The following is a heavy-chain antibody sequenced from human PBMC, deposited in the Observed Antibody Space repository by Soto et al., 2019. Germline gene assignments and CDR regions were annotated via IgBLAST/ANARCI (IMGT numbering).Heavy chain of an antibody. Sequence: EVQLLESGGGLVQPGGSLRLSCAASGFTFSSYAMSWVRQAPGKGLEWVSAISGSGGSTYYADSVKGRFTISRDNSKNTLYLQMNSLRAEDTAVYYCAKDFLVYTEDTWIQLWAPYFDYWGQGPLVTVSS. D-gene: IGHD5-18*01. J-gene: IGHJ4*02. CDR3: AKDFLVYTEDTWIQLWAPYFDY. V-gene: IGHV3-23*01. CDR2: ISGSGGST. CDR1: GFTFSSYA.